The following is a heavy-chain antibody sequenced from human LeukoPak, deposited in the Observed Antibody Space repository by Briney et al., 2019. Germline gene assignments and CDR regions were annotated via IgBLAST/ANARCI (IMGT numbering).Heavy chain of an antibody. CDR1: GFTFSIHA. J-gene: IGHJ4*02. CDR3: ARGLCGGDCYDY. CDR2: IRASGGST. D-gene: IGHD2-21*01. Sequence: GGSLRLSCAASGFTFSIHAMSWVRQAPGKGLEWVSNIRASGGSTYYADSVKGRFTISRDNSKNTLYLQMNSLRAEDTAVYYCARGLCGGDCYDYWGQGTLVTVSS. V-gene: IGHV3-23*01.